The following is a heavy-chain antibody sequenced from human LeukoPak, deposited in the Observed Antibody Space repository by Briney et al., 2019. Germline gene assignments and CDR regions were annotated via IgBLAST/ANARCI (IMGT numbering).Heavy chain of an antibody. Sequence: AASVKLSCKASGGTFSSYAISWVRQAPGQGLEWMGGIIPIFGTANYAQKFQGRVTITADESTSTAYMELSRLRSDDTAVYYCAYSSSWYYYYYGMDVWGQGTTVTVSS. J-gene: IGHJ6*02. CDR2: IIPIFGTA. CDR1: GGTFSSYA. CDR3: AYSSSWYYYYYGMDV. D-gene: IGHD6-13*01. V-gene: IGHV1-69*13.